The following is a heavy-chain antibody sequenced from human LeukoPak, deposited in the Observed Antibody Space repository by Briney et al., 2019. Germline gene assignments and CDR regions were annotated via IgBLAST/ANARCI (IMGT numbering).Heavy chain of an antibody. D-gene: IGHD4-17*01. CDR1: GFTFSTYW. CDR2: INSDGSST. CDR3: ARAGQHYGDYVEFWFDP. J-gene: IGHJ5*02. V-gene: IGHV3-74*01. Sequence: PGGSLRLSCAASGFTFSTYWMHWVRQAPGKGLVWVSRINSDGSSTSYADSVKGRFIISRDNAKNTLYLQMNSLRAEDMAVYYCARAGQHYGDYVEFWFDPWGQGTLVTVSS.